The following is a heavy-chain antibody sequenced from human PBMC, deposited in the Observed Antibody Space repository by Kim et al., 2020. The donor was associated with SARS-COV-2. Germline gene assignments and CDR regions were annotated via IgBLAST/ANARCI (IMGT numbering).Heavy chain of an antibody. CDR1: GFIFTNHY. CDR3: RRGHWGDTPS. D-gene: IGHD7-27*01. CDR2: IHIDGTT. J-gene: IGHJ5*02. V-gene: IGHV3-53*01. Sequence: GGSLRLSCAASGFIFTNHYLTWVRQAPGKGLEWLSMIHIDGTTYYADSVRGRFTISRDTSENTLYLQMNNLRAEDTAIYFCRRGHWGDTPSWGQGTRVTISS.